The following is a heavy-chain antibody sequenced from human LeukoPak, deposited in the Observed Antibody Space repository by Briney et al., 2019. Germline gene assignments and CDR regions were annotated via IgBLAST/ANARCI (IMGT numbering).Heavy chain of an antibody. CDR1: GYTFTSYG. D-gene: IGHD3-16*01. CDR2: ISAYNGNT. V-gene: IGHV1-18*01. J-gene: IGHJ5*02. Sequence: ASVKVSCKASGYTFTSYGISWVRQAPGQGLEWMGWISAYNGNTNYVQKLQGRVTMTTDTSTSTAYIELRRLRSDDTAVYYCARDWGEFSNWFDRWGQGTLVTVSS. CDR3: ARDWGEFSNWFDR.